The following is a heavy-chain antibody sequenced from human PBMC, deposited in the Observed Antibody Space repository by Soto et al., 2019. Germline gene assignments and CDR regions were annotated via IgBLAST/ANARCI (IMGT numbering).Heavy chain of an antibody. CDR1: GDSISSNTW. D-gene: IGHD3-3*02. V-gene: IGHV4-4*02. CDR2: IYHSGKT. CDR3: ASRPAYISGKDY. J-gene: IGHJ4*02. Sequence: QVQLQESGPGLVRPSETLSLTCAVSGDSISSNTWWSLVRQSPGKGLEWIGEIYHSGKTNYKASLKSRVTISIDKSKNQLSLNLTSVTAADTAVYYCASRPAYISGKDYWGQGTLVTVSS.